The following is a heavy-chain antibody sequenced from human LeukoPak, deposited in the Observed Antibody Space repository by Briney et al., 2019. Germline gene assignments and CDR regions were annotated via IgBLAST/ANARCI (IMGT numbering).Heavy chain of an antibody. D-gene: IGHD3-10*01. J-gene: IGHJ4*02. CDR1: GFTFSSYA. Sequence: PGGSQRLSCAASGFTFSSYAMHWVRQAPGKGLEWVAVISYDGSNKYYADSVKGRFTISRDNSKNTLYLQMNSLRAEDTAVYYCARAAMVRGVILLYYFDHWGQGTLVTVSS. CDR2: ISYDGSNK. CDR3: ARAAMVRGVILLYYFDH. V-gene: IGHV3-30-3*01.